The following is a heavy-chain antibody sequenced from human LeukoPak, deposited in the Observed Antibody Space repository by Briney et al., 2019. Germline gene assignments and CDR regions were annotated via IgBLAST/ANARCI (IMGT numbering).Heavy chain of an antibody. J-gene: IGHJ5*02. V-gene: IGHV1-8*01. CDR2: MNPNSGNT. D-gene: IGHD3-3*01. CDR1: GYTFTSYD. Sequence: ASVKVSCKASGYTFTSYDINWGRQATGQGLEWMGWMNPNSGNTGYAQKFQGRVTMTRNTSISTAYMELSSLRSEDTAVYYCAVDFWSGYYWFDPWGQGTLVTVSS. CDR3: AVDFWSGYYWFDP.